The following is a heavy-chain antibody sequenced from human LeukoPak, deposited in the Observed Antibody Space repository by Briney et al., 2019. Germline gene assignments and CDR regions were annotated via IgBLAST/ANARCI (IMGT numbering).Heavy chain of an antibody. Sequence: GGSLRLSCAASGFTFSSYWMDWVRQAPGKGLVWVSRINSDGSTTSYAHSVKGRSTISRDNAKNTLYLQTKSLRAEDTAVYYCARHGSSWDFDYWGQGTLVTVSS. D-gene: IGHD6-13*01. V-gene: IGHV3-74*01. CDR2: INSDGSTT. CDR1: GFTFSSYW. CDR3: ARHGSSWDFDY. J-gene: IGHJ4*02.